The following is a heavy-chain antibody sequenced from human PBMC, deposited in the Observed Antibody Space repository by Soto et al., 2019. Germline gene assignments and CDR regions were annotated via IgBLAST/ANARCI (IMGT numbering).Heavy chain of an antibody. Sequence: QVQLQESGPGLVKPSQTLSLTCTVSGGSISSGGYYWSWIRQHPGKGLEWIGYIYYSGSTYYNPSLKRRVTISVDTSKNQFSLKLSSVTAADTAVYYCARGQGPYYYDSSGSELSFDYWGQGTLVTVSS. CDR2: IYYSGST. CDR1: GGSISSGGYY. J-gene: IGHJ4*02. V-gene: IGHV4-31*03. CDR3: ARGQGPYYYDSSGSELSFDY. D-gene: IGHD3-22*01.